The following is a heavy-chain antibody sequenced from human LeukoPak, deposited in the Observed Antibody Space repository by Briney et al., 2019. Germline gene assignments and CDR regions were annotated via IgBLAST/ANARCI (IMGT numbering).Heavy chain of an antibody. J-gene: IGHJ4*02. D-gene: IGHD5-18*01. Sequence: PGGSLRLSCAASGFTFSSYGMHRVRQAPGKGLEWVAVIWYDGSNKYYADSVKGRFTISRDNSKNTLYLQMNSLRAEDTAVYYCASSRVDTRPEEYYFDYWGQGTLVAVSS. CDR1: GFTFSSYG. V-gene: IGHV3-33*01. CDR3: ASSRVDTRPEEYYFDY. CDR2: IWYDGSNK.